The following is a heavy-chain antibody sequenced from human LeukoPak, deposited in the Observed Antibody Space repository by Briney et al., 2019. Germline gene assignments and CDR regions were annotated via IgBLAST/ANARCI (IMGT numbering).Heavy chain of an antibody. CDR1: GGTFSSYS. J-gene: IGHJ6*02. CDR3: ARISLGAIWGYYYGMDV. V-gene: IGHV1-69*13. CDR2: IIPIFDTA. D-gene: IGHD1-26*01. Sequence: GASVKVSCKASGGTFSSYSISWVRQAPGQGLEWMGGIIPIFDTADYAQKLQGRVTITADESTSTAYMELSSLRSEDTAVFYCARISLGAIWGYYYGMDVWGQGTTVTVSS.